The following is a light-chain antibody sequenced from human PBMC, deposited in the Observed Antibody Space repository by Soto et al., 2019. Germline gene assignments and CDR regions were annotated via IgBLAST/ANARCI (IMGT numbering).Light chain of an antibody. CDR2: WAS. CDR1: QPVLRSSNNKNH. CDR3: QQYYDVPVT. J-gene: IGKJ5*01. Sequence: DIVMTQSPDSLTVSLGERATINCKASQPVLRSSNNKNHLAWYQQKPTQSPKMLISWASTRESGVPDRFSGSGSGTEFTLTLSSLQAEYAAVYYCQQYYDVPVTFGQGTRLEIK. V-gene: IGKV4-1*01.